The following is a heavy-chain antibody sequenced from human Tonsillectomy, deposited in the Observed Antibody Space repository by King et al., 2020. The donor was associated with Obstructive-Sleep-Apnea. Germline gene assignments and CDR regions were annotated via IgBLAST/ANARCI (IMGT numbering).Heavy chain of an antibody. V-gene: IGHV3-73*01. CDR1: GFTFSGSA. J-gene: IGHJ4*02. Sequence: VQLVESGGDLVQPGGSLKLSCAASGFTFSGSAMHWVRQAAGKGLEWVGRIRSKGNRYATAYAASVKGRFNVSRDDSENTAYLQMNSLKSEDTAVYYCTSEVDVHDWNDVDFWGQGTLVTVSS. CDR2: IRSKGNRYAT. D-gene: IGHD1-1*01. CDR3: TSEVDVHDWNDVDF.